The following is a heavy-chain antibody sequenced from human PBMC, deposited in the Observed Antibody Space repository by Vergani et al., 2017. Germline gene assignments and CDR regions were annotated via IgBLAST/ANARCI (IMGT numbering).Heavy chain of an antibody. CDR1: GGTFSSYT. Sequence: QVQLVQSGAEVKKPGSSVKVSCKASGGTFSSYTISWVRQAPGQGLEWMGRIIPILGIANYAQKFQGRVTITADKPTSTAYMELSSLRSKDTAVYYCADSGMAAAGTSADFDYWGQGTLVTVSS. V-gene: IGHV1-69*02. CDR2: IIPILGIA. J-gene: IGHJ4*02. D-gene: IGHD6-13*01. CDR3: ADSGMAAAGTSADFDY.